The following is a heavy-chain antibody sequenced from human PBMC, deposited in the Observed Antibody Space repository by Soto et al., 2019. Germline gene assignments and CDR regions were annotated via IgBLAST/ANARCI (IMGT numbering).Heavy chain of an antibody. CDR2: IYPADSDT. D-gene: IGHD1-20*01. V-gene: IGHV5-51*01. CDR3: ARHERVLISGHVGWFGP. CDR1: GYNFANYW. Sequence: PGESLKISCKGSGYNFANYWISWVRQMPGKGLESMGVIYPADSDTKYSPSFQGQVTISADKSISTAYLQWSSLKASDTAIYYCARHERVLISGHVGWFGPWGQGTLVTVSS. J-gene: IGHJ5*02.